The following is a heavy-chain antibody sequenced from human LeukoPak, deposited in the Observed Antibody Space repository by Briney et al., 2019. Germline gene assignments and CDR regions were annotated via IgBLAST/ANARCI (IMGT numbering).Heavy chain of an antibody. V-gene: IGHV4-31*03. Sequence: SETLSLTCTVSGGSISSGGYYWSWIRQHPGKGLEWIGYIYYSGSTYYNPSLKGRVTISVDTSKNQFSLKLSSVTAADTAVYYCARVNYYDSSGYDFDYWGQGTLVTVSS. CDR2: IYYSGST. CDR1: GGSISSGGYY. J-gene: IGHJ4*02. CDR3: ARVNYYDSSGYDFDY. D-gene: IGHD3-22*01.